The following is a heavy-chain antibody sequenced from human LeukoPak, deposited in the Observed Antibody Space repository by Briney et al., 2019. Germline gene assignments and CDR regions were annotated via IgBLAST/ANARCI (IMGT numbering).Heavy chain of an antibody. J-gene: IGHJ4*02. D-gene: IGHD5-24*01. V-gene: IGHV3-49*04. CDR1: GFTFGDYA. CDR3: TRDPSRDGYKFDFDY. CDR2: IRSKAYGGTT. Sequence: GGSLRLSCTASGFTFGDYAMSWVRQAPGKGLEWVGFIRSKAYGGTTEYAASVKGRFTISRDDSKSIAYLQMNSLKTGDTAVYYCTRDPSRDGYKFDFDYWGQGTLVTVSS.